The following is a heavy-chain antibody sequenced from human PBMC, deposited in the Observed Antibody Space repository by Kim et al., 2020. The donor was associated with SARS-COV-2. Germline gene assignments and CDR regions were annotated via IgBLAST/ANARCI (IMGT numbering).Heavy chain of an antibody. J-gene: IGHJ2*01. V-gene: IGHV1-24*01. CDR2: FDPEDGET. CDR1: GYTLTELS. CDR3: ATLLYPRITMIVDGWYFDL. Sequence: ASVKVSCKVSGYTLTELSMHWVRPAPGKGLAWMGGFDPEDGETIYAQKFQGRVTMTEDTSTDTAYMELSSLRSEDTAVYYCATLLYPRITMIVDGWYFDLWGRGTLVTVSS. D-gene: IGHD3-22*01.